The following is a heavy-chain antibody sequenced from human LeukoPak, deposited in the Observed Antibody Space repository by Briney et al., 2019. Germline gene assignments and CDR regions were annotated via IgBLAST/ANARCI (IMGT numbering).Heavy chain of an antibody. J-gene: IGHJ6*03. CDR3: ARDYYYYYYMDV. V-gene: IGHV4-30-2*05. CDR2: IYHSGGT. Sequence: SETLSLTCTVSGGSISSGGYYWSWIRQPPGKGLEWIGYIYHSGGTYYNPSLKSRVTISIDTSKNQFSLNLTSVTAADTAVYYCARDYYYYYYMDVWGKGTTVTVSS. CDR1: GGSISSGGYY.